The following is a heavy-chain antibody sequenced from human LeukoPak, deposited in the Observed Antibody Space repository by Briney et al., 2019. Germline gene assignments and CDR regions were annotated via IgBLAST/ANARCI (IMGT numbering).Heavy chain of an antibody. CDR1: GYTFTGYY. Sequence: ASVRVSCKASGYTFTGYYMHWVRQAPGQGLEWMGRINPNSGGTNYAQKFQGRVTMTRDTSTSTVYMELSSLRSEDTAVYYCARGVDYYYDSSGYPQTFDYWGQGTLVTVSS. CDR2: INPNSGGT. J-gene: IGHJ4*02. D-gene: IGHD3-22*01. CDR3: ARGVDYYYDSSGYPQTFDY. V-gene: IGHV1-2*06.